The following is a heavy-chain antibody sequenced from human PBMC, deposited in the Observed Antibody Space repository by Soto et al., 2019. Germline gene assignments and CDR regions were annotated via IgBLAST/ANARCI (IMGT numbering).Heavy chain of an antibody. J-gene: IGHJ4*02. D-gene: IGHD4-17*01. CDR1: GFTFSSYW. CDR2: IKQDGSEK. V-gene: IGHV3-7*01. CDR3: ARAEGYGDLDYDY. Sequence: EVQLVEYGGGLVQPGGSLRLSCAASGFTFSSYWMSWVRQAPGKGLEWVANIKQDGSEKYYVDSVKGRFTISRDNAKNSLYLQMNSLRAEDTAVYYCARAEGYGDLDYDYWGQGTLVTVSS.